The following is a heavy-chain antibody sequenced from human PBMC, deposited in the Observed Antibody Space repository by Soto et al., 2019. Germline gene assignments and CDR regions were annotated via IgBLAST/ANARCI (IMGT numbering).Heavy chain of an antibody. CDR1: GFSFSSRGVG. V-gene: IGHV2-5*02. Sequence: QITLKESGPTLVRPTQTLTLTCTFSGFSFSSRGVGVGWIRQPPGKALEWLALIYWDDDKRYSPSLKSRLTITKDTSKNQVVLTMTNMDPADTATYYCAHPSYSNSFLFFDYWGQGALVTVSS. CDR2: IYWDDDK. D-gene: IGHD6-6*01. CDR3: AHPSYSNSFLFFDY. J-gene: IGHJ4*02.